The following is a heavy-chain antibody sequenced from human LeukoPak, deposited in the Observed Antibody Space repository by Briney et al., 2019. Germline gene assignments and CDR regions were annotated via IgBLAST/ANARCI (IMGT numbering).Heavy chain of an antibody. CDR1: GYSISSGYY. CDR3: ARYYYDSSASA. J-gene: IGHJ5*02. CDR2: IYHSGCT. D-gene: IGHD3-22*01. V-gene: IGHV4-38-2*02. Sequence: PSETLSLTCTVSGYSISSGYYWGWIRQPPGKGLEWIGSIYHSGCTYYNPSLKSRVTISVDTSKNQFSLKLSSVTAADTAVYYCARYYYDSSASAWGQGTLVTVSS.